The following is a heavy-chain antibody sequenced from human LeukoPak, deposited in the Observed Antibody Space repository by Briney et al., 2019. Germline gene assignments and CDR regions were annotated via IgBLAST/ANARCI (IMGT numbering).Heavy chain of an antibody. CDR3: AKGLTEWLPIWLDY. V-gene: IGHV3-23*01. Sequence: GGSLRLSCAASGFTFSSYAMSWVRQAPGKGLEWVSAISGSGGSTYYADSVKGRFTISKDNSKNTLYLQMNSLRAEDTAVYYCAKGLTEWLPIWLDYWGQGTLVTVSS. CDR2: ISGSGGST. D-gene: IGHD3-3*01. J-gene: IGHJ4*02. CDR1: GFTFSSYA.